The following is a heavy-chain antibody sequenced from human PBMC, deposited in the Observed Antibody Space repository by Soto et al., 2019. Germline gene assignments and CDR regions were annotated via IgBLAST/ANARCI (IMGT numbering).Heavy chain of an antibody. CDR3: ARDSMVRGVPYGMDV. Sequence: SETLSLTCTVSGGSISSGGYYWSWIRQHPGKGLEWIGYIYYSGSTYYNPSLKSRVTISVDTSKNQFSLKLSSVTAADTAVYYCARDSMVRGVPYGMDVWGQGTTVTVSS. CDR1: GGSISSGGYY. CDR2: IYYSGST. V-gene: IGHV4-31*03. D-gene: IGHD3-10*01. J-gene: IGHJ6*02.